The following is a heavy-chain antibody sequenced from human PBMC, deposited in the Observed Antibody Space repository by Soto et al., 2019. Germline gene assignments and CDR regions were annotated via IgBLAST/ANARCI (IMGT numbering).Heavy chain of an antibody. D-gene: IGHD3-3*01. CDR3: ARGLFGLFGVVITYFDY. CDR2: INHSGST. Sequence: SETLSLTCAVYGGSFSGYYWSWIRQPPGKGLEWIGEINHSGSTNYNPSLKSRVTISVDTSKNQFSLKLCSVTAADTAVYYCARGLFGLFGVVITYFDYWGQGTLVTVSS. J-gene: IGHJ4*02. V-gene: IGHV4-34*01. CDR1: GGSFSGYY.